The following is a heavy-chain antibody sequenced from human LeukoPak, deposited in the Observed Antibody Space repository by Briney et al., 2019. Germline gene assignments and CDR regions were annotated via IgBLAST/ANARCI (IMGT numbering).Heavy chain of an antibody. Sequence: SETLSLTCTVSGGSISSSSYYWGWIRQPPGKGLEWIGSIYYSGSTYYNPSLKSRVTISVDTSKNQFSLKLSSVTAADTAVYYCARLSGKWELNWFDPWGQGTLVTVSS. CDR3: ARLSGKWELNWFDP. CDR1: GGSISSSSYY. V-gene: IGHV4-39*01. D-gene: IGHD1-26*01. J-gene: IGHJ5*02. CDR2: IYYSGST.